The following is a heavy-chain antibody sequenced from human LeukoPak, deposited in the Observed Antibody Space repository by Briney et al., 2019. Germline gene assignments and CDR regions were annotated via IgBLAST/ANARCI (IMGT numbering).Heavy chain of an antibody. D-gene: IGHD5-12*01. CDR1: GFTFSSYA. Sequence: GGSLRLSCAASGFTFSSYAMSWVRQAPGKGLEWVSAISGSGGSTYYADSVKGRFTISRDNSKNTLYLHMNSLRAEDTAVYYCAKGDSGYYAFDYWGPGTLVTVSS. CDR2: ISGSGGST. V-gene: IGHV3-23*01. J-gene: IGHJ4*02. CDR3: AKGDSGYYAFDY.